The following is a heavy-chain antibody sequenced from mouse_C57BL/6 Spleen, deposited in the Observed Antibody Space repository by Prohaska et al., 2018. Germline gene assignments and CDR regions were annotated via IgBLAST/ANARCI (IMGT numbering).Heavy chain of an antibody. J-gene: IGHJ2*01. Sequence: DVQLQESGPGLVKPSQSLSLTCSVTGYSITSGYYWNWIRQFPGNKLEWMGYISYDGSNNYNPSLKNRISITRDTSKNQFFLKLNSVTTEDTATYYCARELEGYWGQGTTLTVSS. CDR2: ISYDGSN. V-gene: IGHV3-6*01. CDR3: ARELEGY. CDR1: GYSITSGYY.